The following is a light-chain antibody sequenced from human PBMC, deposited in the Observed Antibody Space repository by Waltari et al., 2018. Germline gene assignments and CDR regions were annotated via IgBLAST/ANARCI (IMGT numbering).Light chain of an antibody. J-gene: IGLJ3*02. CDR2: DIN. CDR1: SSGVGANNF. Sequence: QSALTQPRSVSGSPGQSVTISCTGTSSGVGANNFFAWYQHHPDKAPKLIIYDINKRPSGVPDRFSGSKSGNTASLTISGLQAEDEADYYCCSCVGRNIYWVFGGGTKLTVL. CDR3: CSCVGRNIYWV. V-gene: IGLV2-11*01.